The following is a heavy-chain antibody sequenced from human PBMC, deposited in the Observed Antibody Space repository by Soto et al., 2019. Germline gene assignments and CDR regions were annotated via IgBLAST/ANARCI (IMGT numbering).Heavy chain of an antibody. V-gene: IGHV4-59*01. CDR3: ARGDRDLYDFWSGYRINAFDI. CDR2: IYYSGST. Sequence: SETLSLTCTVSGGSISSYYWSWIRQPPGKGLEWIGYIYYSGSTNYNPSLKSRVTISVDTSKNQFSLKLSSVTAADTAVYYCARGDRDLYDFWSGYRINAFDIWGQGTMVTVS. J-gene: IGHJ3*02. CDR1: GGSISSYY. D-gene: IGHD3-3*01.